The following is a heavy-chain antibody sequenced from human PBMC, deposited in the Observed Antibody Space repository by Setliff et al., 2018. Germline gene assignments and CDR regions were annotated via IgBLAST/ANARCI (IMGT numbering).Heavy chain of an antibody. D-gene: IGHD1-26*01. CDR1: GYKFTDYW. CDR2: IYPGDSDT. CDR3: AREHVSGHSEY. V-gene: IGHV5-51*01. J-gene: IGHJ4*02. Sequence: HGESLKISCKGSGYKFTDYWIGWVRLMPGKGLEWMGIIYPGDSDTRYSPSFQGHVTISADESIDTAYLHLSRLKASDTAMYYCAREHVSGHSEYWGQGTLVTVSS.